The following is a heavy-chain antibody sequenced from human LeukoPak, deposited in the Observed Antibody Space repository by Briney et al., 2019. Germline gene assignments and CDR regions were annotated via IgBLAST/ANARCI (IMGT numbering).Heavy chain of an antibody. V-gene: IGHV1-69*04. Sequence: ASVKVSCKASGGTYSSYSISWVRQAPGQGLEWVGRINPNLGLPSHTQKLQGRVTITADKSTRTVYMELSSLRFEDTAVYYCARGPSTVSSFYEHWGQGTLVTVSS. CDR1: GGTYSSYS. CDR3: ARGPSTVSSFYEH. CDR2: INPNLGLP. J-gene: IGHJ4*02. D-gene: IGHD3-3*02.